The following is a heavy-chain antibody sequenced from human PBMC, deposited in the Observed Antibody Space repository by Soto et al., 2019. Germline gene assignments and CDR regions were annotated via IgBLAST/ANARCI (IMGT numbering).Heavy chain of an antibody. J-gene: IGHJ6*02. CDR3: ARDGANHYGMDV. D-gene: IGHD3-16*01. V-gene: IGHV3-33*01. CDR1: GFTFSSYG. Sequence: PGGSLRLSWAASGFTFSSYGMHWVRQAPGKGLEWVAVIWYDGSNKYYADSVKGRFTISRDNSKNTLYLQMNSLRAEDTAVYYCARDGANHYGMDVWGQGTTVTVSS. CDR2: IWYDGSNK.